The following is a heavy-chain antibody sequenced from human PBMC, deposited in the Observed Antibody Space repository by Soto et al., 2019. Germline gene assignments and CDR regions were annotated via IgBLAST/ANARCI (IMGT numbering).Heavy chain of an antibody. CDR3: ARDRGGATTIDY. J-gene: IGHJ4*02. Sequence: PSETLSLTFTVSGGSISSYYWSWIRQPPGKGLEWIGYIYYSGSTNYNPSLKSRVTISVDTSKKQFSLKLSSVTAADTAVYYCARDRGGATTIDYWGQGTLVTVSS. CDR1: GGSISSYY. D-gene: IGHD1-26*01. CDR2: IYYSGST. V-gene: IGHV4-59*01.